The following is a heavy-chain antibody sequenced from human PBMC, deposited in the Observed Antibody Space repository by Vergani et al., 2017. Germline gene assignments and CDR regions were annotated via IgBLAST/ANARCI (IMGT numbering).Heavy chain of an antibody. V-gene: IGHV3-7*03. Sequence: EVQLLESGGGLVQPGGSLRLSCAASGFTFSSYWMSWVRQAPGKGLEWVANIKQDGSEKYYVDSVKGRFTISRDNSKNTLYLQMNSLRAEDTAVYYCAKGVGGSGSYPYYYYYYYMDVWGKGTTVTVSS. CDR2: IKQDGSEK. D-gene: IGHD3-10*01. CDR3: AKGVGGSGSYPYYYYYYYMDV. J-gene: IGHJ6*03. CDR1: GFTFSSYW.